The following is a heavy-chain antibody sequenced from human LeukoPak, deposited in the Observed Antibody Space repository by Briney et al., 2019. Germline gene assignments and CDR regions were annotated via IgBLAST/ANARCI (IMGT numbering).Heavy chain of an antibody. D-gene: IGHD2-15*01. CDR2: INHSGST. J-gene: IGHJ4*02. V-gene: IGHV4-34*01. CDR3: ARDYCSGGSCFTLGY. CDR1: GVSFSGYY. Sequence: SETLSLTCAAYGVSFSGYYWSWIRQPPGKGLEWIGEINHSGSTNYNPSLKSRVTISVDTSKNQFSLKLSSVTAADTAVYYCARDYCSGGSCFTLGYWGQGTLVTVSS.